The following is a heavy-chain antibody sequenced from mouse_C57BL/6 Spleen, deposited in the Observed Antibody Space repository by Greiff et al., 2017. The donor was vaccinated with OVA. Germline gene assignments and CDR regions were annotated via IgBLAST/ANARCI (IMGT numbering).Heavy chain of an antibody. D-gene: IGHD1-1*01. CDR1: GYTFTDYN. J-gene: IGHJ3*01. CDR2: INPNNGGT. Sequence: EVQLQQSGPELVKPGASVKIPCKASGYTFTDYNMDWVKQSHGKSLEWLGDINPNNGGTIYNQKFKGKATLTVDKSSSTAYMELRSLTSEDTAVYYCARPYYYGSRGWFAYWGQGTLVTVSA. V-gene: IGHV1-18*01. CDR3: ARPYYYGSRGWFAY.